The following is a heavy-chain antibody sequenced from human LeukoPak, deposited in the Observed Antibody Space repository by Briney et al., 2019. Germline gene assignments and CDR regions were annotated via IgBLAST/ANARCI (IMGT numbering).Heavy chain of an antibody. D-gene: IGHD6-25*01. CDR2: IYSDNT. V-gene: IGHV3-53*01. Sequence: PGGSLRLSCTVSGFTVSSNSMSWVRQAPGKGLEWVSFIYSDNTHYSDSVKGRFTISRDNSKNTLYLQMNSLRVEDTAVYYCAKDPMFSSARPLYFDYWGQGTLVTVSS. J-gene: IGHJ4*02. CDR3: AKDPMFSSARPLYFDY. CDR1: GFTVSSNS.